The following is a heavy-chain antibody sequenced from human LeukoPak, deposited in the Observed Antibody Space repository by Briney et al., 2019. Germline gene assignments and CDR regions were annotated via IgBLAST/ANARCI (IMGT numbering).Heavy chain of an antibody. V-gene: IGHV4-59*01. Sequence: SETLSLTCTVSGGSISSYYWSWIRQPPGKGREWGGYIYYSGSTNYNPSPKSRVTISVDTSKNQFSLKLSSVTAADAAVYYCARAEIAAAGTFDYWGQGTLVTVSS. CDR3: ARAEIAAAGTFDY. D-gene: IGHD6-13*01. J-gene: IGHJ4*02. CDR1: GGSISSYY. CDR2: IYYSGST.